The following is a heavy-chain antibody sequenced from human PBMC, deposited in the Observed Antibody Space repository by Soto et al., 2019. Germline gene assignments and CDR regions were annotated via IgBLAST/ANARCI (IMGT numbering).Heavy chain of an antibody. V-gene: IGHV3-74*01. CDR2: INSDGSST. D-gene: IGHD5-12*01. CDR1: GFTFSSYW. Sequence: EVQLVESGGGLVQPGGSLRLSCAASGFTFSSYWMHWVRQAPGMGLVWVSRINSDGSSTSYADSVKGRFTISRDNAKNTLYLQMNSLRAEDTAVYYCASNSGYDPHPDSWGQGTLVTVSS. J-gene: IGHJ5*01. CDR3: ASNSGYDPHPDS.